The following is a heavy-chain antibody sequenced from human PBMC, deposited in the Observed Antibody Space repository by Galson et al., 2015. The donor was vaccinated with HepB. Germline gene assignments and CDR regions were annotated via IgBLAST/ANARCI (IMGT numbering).Heavy chain of an antibody. D-gene: IGHD3-22*01. Sequence: TLSLTCGVSGGSISSGGYSWSWIRQPPGKSLEWIGYIYHSASTYYNPSLKSRVTISIDRSKNQFSLNLSSVTAADTAVYYCVRDRSGSSGYFFDYWGQGTLVTVSS. CDR3: VRDRSGSSGYFFDY. CDR2: IYHSAST. J-gene: IGHJ4*02. CDR1: GGSISSGGYS. V-gene: IGHV4-30-2*01.